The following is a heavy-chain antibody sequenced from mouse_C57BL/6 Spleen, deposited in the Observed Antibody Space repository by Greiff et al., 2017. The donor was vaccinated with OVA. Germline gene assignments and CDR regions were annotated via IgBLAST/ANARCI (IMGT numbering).Heavy chain of an antibody. CDR2: INPSSGYT. D-gene: IGHD1-1*02. J-gene: IGHJ3*01. CDR3: ASGGNYPFAY. CDR1: GYTFTSYT. Sequence: QVQLKESGAELARPGASVKMSCKASGYTFTSYTMHWVKQRPGQGLEWIGYINPSSGYTKYNQKFKDKATLTADKSSSTAYMQLSSLTSEDSAVYYCASGGNYPFAYWGQGTLVTVSA. V-gene: IGHV1-4*01.